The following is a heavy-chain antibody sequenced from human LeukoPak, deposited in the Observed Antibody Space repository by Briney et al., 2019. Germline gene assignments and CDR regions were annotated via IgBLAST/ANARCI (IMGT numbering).Heavy chain of an antibody. CDR3: TTDPASGSYFRWFDP. CDR1: GFTFSNAW. D-gene: IGHD1-26*01. J-gene: IGHJ5*02. CDR2: IKSKTDGGTT. V-gene: IGHV3-15*01. Sequence: GSLRLSCAASGFTFSNAWMSWVRQAPGKGLEWVGRIKSKTDGGTTDYAAPVKGRFTISRDDSKNTLYLQMNSLKTEDTAVYYCTTDPASGSYFRWFDPWGQGTLVTVSS.